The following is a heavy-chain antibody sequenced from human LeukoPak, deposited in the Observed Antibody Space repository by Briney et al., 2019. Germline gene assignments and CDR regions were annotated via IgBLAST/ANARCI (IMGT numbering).Heavy chain of an antibody. CDR1: GGSISSGGYS. CDR2: IYHSGST. Sequence: PSATLSLTCAVSGGSISSGGYSWSWIRQPPGKGLEWIGYIYHSGSTYYNPSLKSRVTISVDRPKNQFSLILNSVTAADTAVYYCATNPVYGSGSSFDYWGQGTLVTVSS. J-gene: IGHJ4*02. V-gene: IGHV4-30-2*01. CDR3: ATNPVYGSGSSFDY. D-gene: IGHD3-10*01.